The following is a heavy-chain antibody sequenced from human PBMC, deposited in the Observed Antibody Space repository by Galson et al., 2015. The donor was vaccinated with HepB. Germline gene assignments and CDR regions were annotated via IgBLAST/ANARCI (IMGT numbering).Heavy chain of an antibody. V-gene: IGHV5-10-1*01. J-gene: IGHJ4*02. Sequence: QSGAEVTKPGESLRISCMGSGYSFTSYWPSWVLQMPGKGLEWMGRIATRDSYTHYSPSFQGHVTISADKSISTAYLQWSSLKASDTAIYYCARLVSWSYYNPNDYWGQGTLVTVSS. D-gene: IGHD3-10*01. CDR3: ARLVSWSYYNPNDY. CDR1: GYSFTSYW. CDR2: IATRDSYT.